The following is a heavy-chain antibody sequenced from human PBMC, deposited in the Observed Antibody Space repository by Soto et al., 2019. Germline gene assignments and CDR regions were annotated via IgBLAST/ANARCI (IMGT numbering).Heavy chain of an antibody. CDR1: GGSFSKFT. V-gene: IGHV1-69*01. CDR2: IIPRFGTT. J-gene: IGHJ4*02. D-gene: IGHD6-19*01. CDR3: ARGRGLYNSGRSQLDN. Sequence: QVQMVQSGAEVKKPGSSVSVSCKASGGSFSKFTLNWVRQAPGQGLEWMGGIIPRFGTTNYAPTLQDRVTITADESMNTAYMDLSSLRSEDTAVYYCARGRGLYNSGRSQLDNWGQGTLVTVSS.